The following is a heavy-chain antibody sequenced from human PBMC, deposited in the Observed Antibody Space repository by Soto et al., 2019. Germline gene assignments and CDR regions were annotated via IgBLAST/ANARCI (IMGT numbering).Heavy chain of an antibody. V-gene: IGHV3-30-3*01. D-gene: IGHD1-26*01. CDR1: GFTFSSYA. CDR3: ASKAVGAPLDY. J-gene: IGHJ4*02. Sequence: QVQLVESGGGVVQPGRSLRLSCAASGFTFSSYAMHWVRQAPGKGLEWVAVISYDGSNKYYADSVKGRFTISRDNSKNPLYLQMNSLRAEDPAVYYWASKAVGAPLDYWGQGTLVTVSS. CDR2: ISYDGSNK.